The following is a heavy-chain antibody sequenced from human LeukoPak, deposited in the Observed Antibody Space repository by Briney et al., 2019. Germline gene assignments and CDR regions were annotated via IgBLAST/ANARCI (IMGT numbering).Heavy chain of an antibody. CDR3: ARLTSVVVVAATHNWFDP. Sequence: PSETLSLTCTVSGGSISSYYWSWIRQPPGKGLEWIGYIYYSGSTNYNPSLKSRVTISVDTSKNQFPLKLSSVTAADTAVYYCARLTSVVVVAATHNWFDPWGQGTLVTVSS. D-gene: IGHD2-15*01. V-gene: IGHV4-59*01. J-gene: IGHJ5*02. CDR2: IYYSGST. CDR1: GGSISSYY.